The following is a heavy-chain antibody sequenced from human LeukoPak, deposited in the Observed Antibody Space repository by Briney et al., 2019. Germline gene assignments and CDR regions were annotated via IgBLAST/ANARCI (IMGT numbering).Heavy chain of an antibody. V-gene: IGHV4-30-4*01. Sequence: SETLSLTCTVSGASISGSNYYWSWIRQPPGKGLEWIGYIYHSGSTYYNPSLKSRVTISVDRSKNQFSLKLSSVTAADTAVYYCARSKSSSWPYYFDYWGQGTLVTVSS. CDR3: ARSKSSSWPYYFDY. CDR1: GASISGSNYY. CDR2: IYHSGST. D-gene: IGHD6-13*01. J-gene: IGHJ4*02.